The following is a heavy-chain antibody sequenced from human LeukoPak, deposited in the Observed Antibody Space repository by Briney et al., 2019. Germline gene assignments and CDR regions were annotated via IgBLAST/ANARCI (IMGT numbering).Heavy chain of an antibody. V-gene: IGHV4-59*12. CDR1: GGSISSYY. CDR2: IYYSGST. D-gene: IGHD2-15*01. CDR3: ARDGPICSGGSCYSNHFDY. Sequence: SETLSLTCTVSGGSISSYYWSWIRQPPGKGLEWIGYIYYSGSTNYNPSLKSRVTISVDTSKNQFSLKLSSVTAADTAVYYCARDGPICSGGSCYSNHFDYWGQGTLVTVSS. J-gene: IGHJ4*02.